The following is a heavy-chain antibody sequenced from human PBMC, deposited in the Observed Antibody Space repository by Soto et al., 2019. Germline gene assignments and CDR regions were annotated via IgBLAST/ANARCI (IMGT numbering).Heavy chain of an antibody. V-gene: IGHV3-23*01. D-gene: IGHD2-2*01. Sequence: EVQLLESGGALVQPGGSLRLSCAASGFTFSNHAMNWVRQAPGKGLEWVSTISDSGSTYYADSVKDRFTISRDNSKKTLYLKRNSLRAEDAAVYYCARDPGGHYCTSTSCLYFFDHWGQGTLVIVSS. J-gene: IGHJ4*02. CDR1: GFTFSNHA. CDR2: ISDSGST. CDR3: ARDPGGHYCTSTSCLYFFDH.